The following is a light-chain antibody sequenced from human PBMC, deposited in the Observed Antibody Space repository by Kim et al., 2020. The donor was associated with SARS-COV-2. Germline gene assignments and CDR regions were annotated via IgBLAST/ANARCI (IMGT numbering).Light chain of an antibody. Sequence: GKTVTISCTRSRGSIASNYVQWYQQRPGSAPTTVIYGDNQRPSGVPDRFSGSIDSSSNSASLTSSGLKTEDEADYYCQSYDSSNQVFGGGTQLTVL. J-gene: IGLJ2*01. CDR2: GDN. CDR1: RGSIASNY. CDR3: QSYDSSNQV. V-gene: IGLV6-57*03.